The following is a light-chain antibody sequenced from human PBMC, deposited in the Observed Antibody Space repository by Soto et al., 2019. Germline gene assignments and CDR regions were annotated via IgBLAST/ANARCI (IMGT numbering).Light chain of an antibody. J-gene: IGLJ1*01. Sequence: QSVLTQPASVSGSPGQSITISCTGTSSDVGGYHYVSWYQLLPGKAPKLILFEVSIRPSGVSYRFSGSKSGNTASLTISGLQAEDEADYYCSSYAGNYVYVFGSGTKVTVL. CDR2: EVS. CDR3: SSYAGNYVYV. CDR1: SSDVGGYHY. V-gene: IGLV2-14*01.